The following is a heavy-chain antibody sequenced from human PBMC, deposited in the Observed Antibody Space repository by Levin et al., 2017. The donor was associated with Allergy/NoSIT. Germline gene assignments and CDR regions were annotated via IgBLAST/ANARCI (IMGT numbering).Heavy chain of an antibody. CDR3: ARKLERPAPFDY. Sequence: VASVKVSCEASGYSFSDYYIHWVRQAPGQGLEWMGWINPKNGGTRYAQKFRGTVTMTMDRSINTAYMEVSSLRSDDTAVFYCARKLERPAPFDYWGQGTQVTVSS. J-gene: IGHJ4*02. CDR1: GYSFSDYY. CDR2: INPKNGGT. V-gene: IGHV1-2*02. D-gene: IGHD1-1*01.